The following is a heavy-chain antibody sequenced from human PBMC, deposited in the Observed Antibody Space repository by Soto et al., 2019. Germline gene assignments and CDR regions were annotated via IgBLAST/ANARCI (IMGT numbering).Heavy chain of an antibody. J-gene: IGHJ4*02. CDR3: ARAARLGPYSGYEGIDY. Sequence: EVQLVESGGGLVQPGGSLRLSCAASGFTFSSYSMNWVRQAPGKGLEWVSYISSSSSTIYYADSVKGRFNISRDNAKNSLYLQMNGLRAEDTAVYYCARAARLGPYSGYEGIDYWGQGTLVTVSS. CDR1: GFTFSSYS. CDR2: ISSSSSTI. D-gene: IGHD5-12*01. V-gene: IGHV3-48*01.